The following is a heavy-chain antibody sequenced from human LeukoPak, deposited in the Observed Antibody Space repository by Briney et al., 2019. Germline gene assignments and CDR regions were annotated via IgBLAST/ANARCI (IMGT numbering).Heavy chain of an antibody. D-gene: IGHD2-15*01. V-gene: IGHV4-61*02. J-gene: IGHJ3*02. CDR2: IYTSGST. CDR3: ARESECSGGRCLDAFDI. CDR1: GGSISSGSYY. Sequence: PSQTLSLTCTVSGGSISSGSYYWTWIRQPARKGLEWIGRIYTSGSTIYNPSLKSRVTISVDTSKNQFSLKLSSVTAADTAVYYCARESECSGGRCLDAFDIWRQGTMVTVSS.